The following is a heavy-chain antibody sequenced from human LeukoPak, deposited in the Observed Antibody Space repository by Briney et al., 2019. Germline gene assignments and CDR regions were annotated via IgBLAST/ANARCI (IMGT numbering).Heavy chain of an antibody. CDR2: INHSGST. Sequence: SETLSLTCAVYGGSFSGYYWSWIRQPPGKGLEWIGEINHSGSTNYNPSPKSRVTISVDTSKNQFSLKLSSVTAADTAVYYCARVSNCSGGSCYSYYYYYMDVWGKGNTVTVSS. J-gene: IGHJ6*03. CDR3: ARVSNCSGGSCYSYYYYYMDV. V-gene: IGHV4-34*01. CDR1: GGSFSGYY. D-gene: IGHD2-15*01.